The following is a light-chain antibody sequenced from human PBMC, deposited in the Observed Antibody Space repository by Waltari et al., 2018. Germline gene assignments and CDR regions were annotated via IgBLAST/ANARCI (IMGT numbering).Light chain of an antibody. CDR2: DVS. CDR1: SSDVGGYNY. Sequence: QSALTQPASVSGSPGQSITISCTGTSSDVGGYNYFSWYQQHPGKTPKPMIYDVSKRPAGVSNRFSGSKSGNTAALTISGLQAEDEADDDCSSYTSSSTVVFGGGTKLTVL. V-gene: IGLV2-14*01. CDR3: SSYTSSSTVV. J-gene: IGLJ2*01.